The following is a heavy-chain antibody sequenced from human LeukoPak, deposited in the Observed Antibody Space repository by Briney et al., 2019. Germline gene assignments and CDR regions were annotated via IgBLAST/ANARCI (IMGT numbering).Heavy chain of an antibody. D-gene: IGHD3-10*01. V-gene: IGHV4-39*01. CDR3: ARQGLLWFGELLYFARQDNWFDP. J-gene: IGHJ5*02. CDR2: IYYSGST. Sequence: SETLSLTCTVSGGSISSSSYYWGWIRQPPGKGLEWIGSIYYSGSTYYNPSLKSRVTISVDTSKNQFSLKLSSVTAADTAVYYCARQGLLWFGELLYFARQDNWFDPWGQGTLVTVSS. CDR1: GGSISSSSYY.